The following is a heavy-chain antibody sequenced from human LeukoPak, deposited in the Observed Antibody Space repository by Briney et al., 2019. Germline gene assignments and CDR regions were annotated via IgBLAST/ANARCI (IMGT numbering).Heavy chain of an antibody. CDR2: IKQDGSEK. Sequence: GGSLRLSCVGSGFTFSNYWLTWVRQAPGKGLECVANIKQDGSEKSYVDSVKGRFTIARDNARNSLYLQMNSLRPEDTALYYCAKGPGLTAFFDFWGQGTLVTVSS. CDR3: AKGPGLTAFFDF. J-gene: IGHJ4*02. CDR1: GFTFSNYW. V-gene: IGHV3-7*03. D-gene: IGHD2-21*02.